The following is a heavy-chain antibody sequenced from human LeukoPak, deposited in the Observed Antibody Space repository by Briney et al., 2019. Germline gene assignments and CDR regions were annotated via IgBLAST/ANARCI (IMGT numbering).Heavy chain of an antibody. CDR1: GFTFSDYN. CDR2: ISSSDNTI. D-gene: IGHD2-15*01. V-gene: IGHV3-11*04. J-gene: IGHJ5*02. CDR3: ARGFYSYDQ. Sequence: PGGSLRLSCAASGFTFSDYNMSWIRQAPGKGLEWVSSISSSDNTIYYTDSVKGRFAISRDNAKNSLYLQMKSLRAEDTAVYYCARGFYSYDQWGQGTLVTVSS.